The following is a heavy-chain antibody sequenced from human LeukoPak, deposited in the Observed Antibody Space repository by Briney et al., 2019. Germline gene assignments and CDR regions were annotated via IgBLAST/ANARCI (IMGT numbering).Heavy chain of an antibody. CDR2: INHSGST. J-gene: IGHJ6*03. D-gene: IGHD3-16*02. CDR3: ARGRYTYYYYYYMDV. V-gene: IGHV4-39*07. Sequence: SETLSLTCTVSGGSISSGSYYWSWIRQPPGKGLEWIGEINHSGSTNYNPSLKSRVTISVDTSKNQFSLKLSSVTAADTAVYYCARGRYTYYYYYYMDVWGKGTTVTVSS. CDR1: GGSISSGSYY.